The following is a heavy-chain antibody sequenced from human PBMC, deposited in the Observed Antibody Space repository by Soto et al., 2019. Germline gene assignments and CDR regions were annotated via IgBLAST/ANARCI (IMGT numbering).Heavy chain of an antibody. CDR3: VPRDSFDI. J-gene: IGHJ3*02. CDR1: GFTFSSYG. V-gene: IGHV3-30*03. CDR2: ISYDGSNK. Sequence: PGGSLRLSCAASGFTFSSYGMHWVRQAPGKGLEWVAVISYDGSNKYYADSVKGRFTISRDNSKNTLYLQMNSLRAEDTAVYYCVPRDSFDIWGQGTMVTVS.